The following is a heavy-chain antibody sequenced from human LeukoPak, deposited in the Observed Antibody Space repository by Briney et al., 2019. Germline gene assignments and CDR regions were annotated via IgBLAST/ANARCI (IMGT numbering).Heavy chain of an antibody. V-gene: IGHV3-48*03. J-gene: IGHJ4*02. D-gene: IGHD6-25*01. CDR3: ARAGKLDSSVKY. CDR1: GFTFSSYA. CDR2: ISSSGSTI. Sequence: QTGGSLRLSCAASGFTFSSYAMNWVRQAPGKGLEWVSYISSSGSTIYYADSVKGRFTISRDNAKSSLYLQMNSLRAEDTAVYYCARAGKLDSSVKYWGQGTLVTVSS.